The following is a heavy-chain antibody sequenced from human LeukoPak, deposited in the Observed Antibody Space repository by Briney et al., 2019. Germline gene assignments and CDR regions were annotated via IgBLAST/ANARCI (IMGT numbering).Heavy chain of an antibody. CDR1: GFNFSNNW. D-gene: IGHD6-19*01. Sequence: GESLQISCKGSGFNFSNNWIGWVRQLSGKGLEWMGIIYLGDSATRYSPSFQGQVTISADKSITTAYLQWSSLKASDTAIYYCARHPSYTSGWPLDYWGQGTQVIVSS. CDR3: ARHPSYTSGWPLDY. V-gene: IGHV5-51*01. CDR2: IYLGDSAT. J-gene: IGHJ4*02.